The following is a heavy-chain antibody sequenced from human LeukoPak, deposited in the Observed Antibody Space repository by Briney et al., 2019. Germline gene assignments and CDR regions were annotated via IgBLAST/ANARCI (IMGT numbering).Heavy chain of an antibody. D-gene: IGHD1-26*01. CDR3: ARAYSGRYGLGYYYMDV. J-gene: IGHJ6*03. Sequence: GGSLRLSCAASGFTFSSYAMSWVRQAPGKGLEWVSIISGSGTSTDYADSVKGRFTTSRYNAKNSLYLQMNSLRAEDTAVYYCARAYSGRYGLGYYYMDVWGKGTTVTISS. V-gene: IGHV3-23*01. CDR1: GFTFSSYA. CDR2: ISGSGTST.